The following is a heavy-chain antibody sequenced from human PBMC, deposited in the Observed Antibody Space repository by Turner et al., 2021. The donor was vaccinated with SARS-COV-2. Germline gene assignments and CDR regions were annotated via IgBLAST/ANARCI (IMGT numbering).Heavy chain of an antibody. D-gene: IGHD5-12*01. V-gene: IGHV1-24*01. CDR1: GYTLTELS. Sequence: QVQLAQSGAEVKKPGASVKVSCKVSGYTLTELSMHWVRQAPGKGLEWMGGFDPEYGETIYAQKFQGRVTMTEDTSADTAYMELSSPRSEDTAVYYCATCRDGYNWGAFHIWGQGTMVTVSS. CDR3: ATCRDGYNWGAFHI. J-gene: IGHJ3*02. CDR2: FDPEYGET.